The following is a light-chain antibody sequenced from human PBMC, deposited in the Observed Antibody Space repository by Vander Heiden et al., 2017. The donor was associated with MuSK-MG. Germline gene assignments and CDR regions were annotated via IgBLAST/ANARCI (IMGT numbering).Light chain of an antibody. J-gene: IGKJ1*01. CDR2: AAS. CDR1: QSISSY. V-gene: IGKV1-39*01. CDR3: QESSTTPPT. Sequence: DIQLTQSASSLSASVGDRVTITCRASQSISSYLNWYQQKPGKAPKLLIYAASSSQRGVPSRFSGSGSATDFSLTIRMPQPEDFATYYFQESSTTPPTFGHGTKVEIK.